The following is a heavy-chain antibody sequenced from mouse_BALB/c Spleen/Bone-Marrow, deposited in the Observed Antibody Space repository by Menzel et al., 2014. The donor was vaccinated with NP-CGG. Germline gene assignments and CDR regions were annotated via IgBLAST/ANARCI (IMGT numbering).Heavy chain of an antibody. D-gene: IGHD1-2*01. CDR3: ARATTATYYAMDY. J-gene: IGHJ4*01. CDR1: GFNIKDSY. Sequence: EVQLQQSGAELVKPGSSVKLSCTASGFNIKDSYMHWVKQRPEQGLEWIGRIDPANGNTKYDLKFQGKATLTTDTSSNTAYLQVSSLTSEATADYCGARATTATYYAMDYWGQGTSVTVSS. CDR2: IDPANGNT. V-gene: IGHV14-3*02.